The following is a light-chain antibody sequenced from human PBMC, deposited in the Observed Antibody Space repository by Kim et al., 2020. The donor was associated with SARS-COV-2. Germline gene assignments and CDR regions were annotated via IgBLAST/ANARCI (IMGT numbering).Light chain of an antibody. CDR2: GAS. Sequence: PPGERATLSCRDSESIMNNNISRYKRKRGQAPRVIIYGASTRATGIPDRFSGSGSGTDFTLTVSRLEAEDSAVYYCHQYVYSPWTFGQGTKVDIK. CDR3: HQYVYSPWT. J-gene: IGKJ1*01. V-gene: IGKV3-20*01. CDR1: ESIMNNN.